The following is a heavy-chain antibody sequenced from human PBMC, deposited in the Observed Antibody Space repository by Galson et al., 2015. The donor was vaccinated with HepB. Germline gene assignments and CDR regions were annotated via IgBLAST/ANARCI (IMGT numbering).Heavy chain of an antibody. J-gene: IGHJ3*02. Sequence: SLRLSCAASGLTFSSYAMHWVRQAPGKGLEWVAVISYDGSNKYYADSVKGRFTISRDNSKNTLYLQMNSLRAEDTAVYYCAKEIVTFAFDIWGQGTMVTVSS. V-gene: IGHV3-30-3*01. CDR1: GLTFSSYA. CDR3: AKEIVTFAFDI. D-gene: IGHD3-16*01. CDR2: ISYDGSNK.